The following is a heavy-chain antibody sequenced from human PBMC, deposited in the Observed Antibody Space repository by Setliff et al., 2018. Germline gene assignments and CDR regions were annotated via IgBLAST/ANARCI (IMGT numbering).Heavy chain of an antibody. CDR2: INPSSGRT. V-gene: IGHV1-46*01. J-gene: IGHJ3*02. CDR1: GYTFTSHY. CDR3: ARDVFPYPSEGAFDI. Sequence: GASVKVSCKASGYTFTSHYMHWVRQAPGLGLEWMGTINPSSGRTSYAQKFQGRVTMTRDTSTSTVYMDMSSLRSEDTAVYYRARDVFPYPSEGAFDIWGQGTMVTVSS. D-gene: IGHD3-16*01.